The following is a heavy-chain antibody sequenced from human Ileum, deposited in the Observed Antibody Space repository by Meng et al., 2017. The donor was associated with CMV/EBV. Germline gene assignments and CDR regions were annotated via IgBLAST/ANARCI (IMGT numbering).Heavy chain of an antibody. CDR3: ARVLGYRGYDSWGFFDY. CDR1: TCSRYA. J-gene: IGHJ4*02. V-gene: IGHV1-69*05. D-gene: IGHD5-12*01. CDR2: IIPMFGRG. Sequence: TCSRYATSWVRQAPGQGVEWMGGIIPMFGRGNYAKKFQGSVTITTDESTSTAYMELSSLRSEATAMYYCARVLGYRGYDSWGFFDYWGQGTLVTVSS.